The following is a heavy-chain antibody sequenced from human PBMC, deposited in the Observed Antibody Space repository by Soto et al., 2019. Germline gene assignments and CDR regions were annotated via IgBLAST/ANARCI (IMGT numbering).Heavy chain of an antibody. CDR1: GGFVSSGSYY. CDR2: IYYSGST. J-gene: IGHJ5*02. CDR3: ARGDITIFGVVDFS. V-gene: IGHV4-61*01. Sequence: SETLSLTCTVSGGFVSSGSYYWSWIRQPPGKGLEWIGYIYYSGSTNYNPSLKSRVTISVDTSKNQLSLKLSSVTAADTAVYYCARGDITIFGVVDFSWGQGTLVTVSS. D-gene: IGHD3-3*01.